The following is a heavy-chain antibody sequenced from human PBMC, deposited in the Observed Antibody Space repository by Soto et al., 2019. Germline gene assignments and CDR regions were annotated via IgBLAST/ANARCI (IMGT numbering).Heavy chain of an antibody. CDR1: GVTFSTYA. D-gene: IGHD6-19*01. CDR3: AKGSASTYYFDS. CDR2: ISRSGGST. V-gene: IGHV3-23*01. J-gene: IGHJ4*02. Sequence: EVQLLESGGGLVQPGGSLRLSCAASGVTFSTYAMSWVRQAPGKGLEWVSAISRSGGSTYYADSVKGRFTVSRDNPENMLYLLMNSLSAEDTAVYFCAKGSASTYYFDSWGQGTLVTVSS.